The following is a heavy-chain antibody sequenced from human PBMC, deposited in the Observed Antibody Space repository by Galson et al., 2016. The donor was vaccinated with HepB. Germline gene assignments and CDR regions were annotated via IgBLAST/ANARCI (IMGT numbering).Heavy chain of an antibody. V-gene: IGHV1-3*01. CDR2: INAGNGNA. CDR3: ARAPPYTVVTYFYYHGMDV. Sequence: SVKVSCKASAYTFTSYAIHWVRQAPGQRLEWMGWINAGNGNAKYSQKFQGRVTIARDTSASTAYMELPSLRSEDSAVYYCARAPPYTVVTYFYYHGMDVWGQGTTVTVAS. D-gene: IGHD4-23*01. J-gene: IGHJ6*02. CDR1: AYTFTSYA.